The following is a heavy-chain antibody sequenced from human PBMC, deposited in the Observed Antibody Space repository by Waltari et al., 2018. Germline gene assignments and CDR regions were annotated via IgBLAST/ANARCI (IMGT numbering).Heavy chain of an antibody. CDR1: GYTLTELS. J-gene: IGHJ6*02. D-gene: IGHD3-3*01. CDR2: FDPEDGET. Sequence: QVQLVQSGAEVKKPGASVKVSCKVSGYTLTELSMHWVRQAPGKGLEWMGGFDPEDGETIYAQKFQGRVTMTEDTSTDTAYMELSSLRSEDTAVYYCATSGSMNFWSGYPGRQYYYYYGMDVWGQGTTVTVSS. CDR3: ATSGSMNFWSGYPGRQYYYYYGMDV. V-gene: IGHV1-24*01.